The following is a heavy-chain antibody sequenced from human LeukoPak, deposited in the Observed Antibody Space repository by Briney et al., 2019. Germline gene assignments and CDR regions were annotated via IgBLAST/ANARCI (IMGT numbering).Heavy chain of an antibody. CDR2: INHSGST. CDR3: ARAPRPANDYGDYYYYYGMDV. CDR1: GGSFSGYY. V-gene: IGHV4-34*01. Sequence: SETLSLTCAVYGGSFSGYYWSWIRQPPGRGLEWIGEINHSGSTNYNPSLKSRVTISVDTSKNQFSLKLSSVTAADTAVYYCARAPRPANDYGDYYYYYGMDVWGQGTTVTVSS. J-gene: IGHJ6*02. D-gene: IGHD4-17*01.